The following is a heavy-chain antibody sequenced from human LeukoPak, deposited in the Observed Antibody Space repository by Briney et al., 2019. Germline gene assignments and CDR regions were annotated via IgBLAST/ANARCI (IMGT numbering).Heavy chain of an antibody. CDR2: ISSSGRIL. J-gene: IGHJ4*02. Sequence: GGSLRLSCAASGLTFSNYNMNWVRQAPGKGLEWVSYISSSGRILYYADSVKGRFTISRDNAKNSLYLQMNSLRAEDTAVYYCARVPRDGYNSWSSGDFRGQGTLVTVSS. D-gene: IGHD5-24*01. V-gene: IGHV3-48*01. CDR1: GLTFSNYN. CDR3: ARVPRDGYNSWSSGDF.